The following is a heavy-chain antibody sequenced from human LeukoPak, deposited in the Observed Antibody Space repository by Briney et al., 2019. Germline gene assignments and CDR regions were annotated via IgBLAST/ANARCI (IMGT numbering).Heavy chain of an antibody. V-gene: IGHV4-59*08. CDR1: GGSIRSYY. J-gene: IGHJ4*02. D-gene: IGHD5-24*01. CDR3: ARGARAGYNLEPFDY. Sequence: SETLSLTCSVSGGSIRSYYWSWIRQPPGKGLEWIAYIHDRGTTKYNPSLKSRVTISVDTSKNQFSLKLSSVTAADTAVYYCARGARAGYNLEPFDYWGQGTLVTVSS. CDR2: IHDRGTT.